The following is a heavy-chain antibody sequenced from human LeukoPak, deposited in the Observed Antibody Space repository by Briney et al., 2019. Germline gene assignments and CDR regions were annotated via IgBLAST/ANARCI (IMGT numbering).Heavy chain of an antibody. CDR3: VRGERKTGTDFDY. V-gene: IGHV3-13*01. CDR2: IGTAGDT. CDR1: GFTFSNYD. J-gene: IGHJ4*02. D-gene: IGHD1-1*01. Sequence: PGGSLRLSCAASGFTFSNYDMHWVRQGTGKGLEWVSVIGTAGDTNYLGSVKGRFTISRENAKNSLYLQMNSLRAEDTAVYYCVRGERKTGTDFDYWGQGTLVTVSS.